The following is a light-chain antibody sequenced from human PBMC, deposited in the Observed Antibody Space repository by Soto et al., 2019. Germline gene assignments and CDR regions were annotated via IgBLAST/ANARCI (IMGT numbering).Light chain of an antibody. Sequence: QSVLTQPPSVSGAPRQRVTISCTGSSSNIGADYDVHWFQQFPGTAPKLLIYSSYNRPSGLPDRFSGSKSGTSASLAITGLQTEDEADFYCQTWDSSLSAYVFGGGTKLTVL. CDR2: SSY. V-gene: IGLV1-40*01. J-gene: IGLJ2*01. CDR1: SSNIGADYD. CDR3: QTWDSSLSAYV.